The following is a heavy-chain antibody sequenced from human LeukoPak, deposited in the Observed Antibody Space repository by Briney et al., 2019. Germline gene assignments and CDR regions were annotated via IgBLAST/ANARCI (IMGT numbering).Heavy chain of an antibody. J-gene: IGHJ4*02. Sequence: PSETLSLTCAVSGASLSSTNWWNWVRQPPGKGLEWPGVIYHSGSTNYNPSLKSRVTMSVDKSKNQFSLKLSSVTAADTAVYFCARENTVTTTFEYWGQGILVTVSS. CDR2: IYHSGST. D-gene: IGHD4-17*01. CDR3: ARENTVTTTFEY. CDR1: GASLSSTNW. V-gene: IGHV4-4*02.